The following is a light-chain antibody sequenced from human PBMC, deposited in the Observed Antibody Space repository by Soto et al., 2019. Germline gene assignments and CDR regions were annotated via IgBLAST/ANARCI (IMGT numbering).Light chain of an antibody. CDR2: GAS. Sequence: EIVLTQSPGTLSLSPGERATLSCRASQSVSSSYLAWYQQKPGQAPRLLIYGASTRATGIPDRFSGSGSGTDFSLTISRLEPEDFAVYYCQQYGKSPQITFGQGTRLE. CDR3: QQYGKSPQIT. J-gene: IGKJ5*01. V-gene: IGKV3-20*01. CDR1: QSVSSSY.